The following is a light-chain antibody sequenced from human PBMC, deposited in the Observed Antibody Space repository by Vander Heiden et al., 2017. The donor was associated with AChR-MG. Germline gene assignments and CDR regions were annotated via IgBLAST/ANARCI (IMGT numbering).Light chain of an antibody. V-gene: IGKV3-20*01. CDR3: HRDDGSGAT. CDR1: QSLSGNY. J-gene: IGKJ1*01. CDR2: GSS. Sequence: EIVLTQSPGTLSLSPGERATLSCRASQSLSGNYFAWYQQRPGQAPRLLIHGSSTRAAAISDRFSGSGSGTDFTLTISRVEPEDSAVYYCHRDDGSGATFGQGTRVEIK.